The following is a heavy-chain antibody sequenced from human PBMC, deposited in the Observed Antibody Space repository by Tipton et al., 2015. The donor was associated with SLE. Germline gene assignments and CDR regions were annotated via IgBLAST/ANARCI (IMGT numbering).Heavy chain of an antibody. CDR3: ARPMVLAPTLYYYYAMDV. CDR2: IYYSGST. V-gene: IGHV4-59*11. D-gene: IGHD3-3*02. CDR1: GGSISSHY. J-gene: IGHJ6*02. Sequence: TLSLTCTVSGGSISSHYWNWIRQPPGKGLEWIGYIYYSGSTKYNTSLKSRVTISVDTSKNQFSLKLSSVTAADTAVYYCARPMVLAPTLYYYYAMDVWGQGTTVTVSS.